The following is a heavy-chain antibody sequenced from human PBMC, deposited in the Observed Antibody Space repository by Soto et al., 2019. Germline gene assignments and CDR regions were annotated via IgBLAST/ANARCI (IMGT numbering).Heavy chain of an antibody. CDR3: AVTTHTGGPDVAFDI. D-gene: IGHD1-26*01. J-gene: IGHJ3*02. CDR2: IYSGGST. V-gene: IGHV3-66*01. Sequence: GGSLRLSCAASGFTVSSNYMSWVRQAPGKGLEWVSVIYSGGSTYYADSVKGRFTISRDNSKNTLYLQMNSLRAEDTAVYYCAVTTHTGGPDVAFDIWGQGTMVTVSS. CDR1: GFTVSSNY.